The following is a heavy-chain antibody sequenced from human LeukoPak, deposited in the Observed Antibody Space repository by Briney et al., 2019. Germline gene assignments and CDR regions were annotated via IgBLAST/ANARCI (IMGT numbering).Heavy chain of an antibody. V-gene: IGHV4-39*07. Sequence: SETLSLTCTVSGGSISSSSYYWSWIRQPPGKGLEWIGEINHSGSTNYNPSLKSRVTISVDTSKNQFSLKLSSVTAADTAVYYCARRKKEILWFGELPSPPRFYYYYYMDVWGKGTTVTISS. J-gene: IGHJ6*03. D-gene: IGHD3-10*01. CDR2: INHSGST. CDR1: GGSISSSSYY. CDR3: ARRKKEILWFGELPSPPRFYYYYYMDV.